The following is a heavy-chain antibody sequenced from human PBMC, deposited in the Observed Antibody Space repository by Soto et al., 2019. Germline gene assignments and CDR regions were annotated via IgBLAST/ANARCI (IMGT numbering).Heavy chain of an antibody. Sequence: QVQLVQSGAEVKKPGSSVKVSCTASGGTFSSYAISWVRQAPGQGLEWMGGIIPIFGTANYAQKFQGRVTITADKSTSTAYMELSSLRSEDTAVYYCAREPYTLRIAVAGEFDYWGQGTLVTVSS. CDR1: GGTFSSYA. CDR2: IIPIFGTA. V-gene: IGHV1-69*06. J-gene: IGHJ4*02. CDR3: AREPYTLRIAVAGEFDY. D-gene: IGHD6-19*01.